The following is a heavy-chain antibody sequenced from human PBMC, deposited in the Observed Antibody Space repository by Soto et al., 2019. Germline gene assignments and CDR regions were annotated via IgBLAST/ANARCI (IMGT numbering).Heavy chain of an antibody. CDR1: GFTFSSYA. CDR3: AKDFGAPPY. V-gene: IGHV3-23*01. D-gene: IGHD3-16*01. CDR2: ISGSGYST. Sequence: EVQLLESGGALVQPGGSLRLSCATSGFTFSSYARSWVRQAPGKGLEWVSAISGSGYSTYYADSVKGRFTISRDNSKNTLYLQMNSLRAEDTAVYYCAKDFGAPPYWGQGTLVTVSS. J-gene: IGHJ4*02.